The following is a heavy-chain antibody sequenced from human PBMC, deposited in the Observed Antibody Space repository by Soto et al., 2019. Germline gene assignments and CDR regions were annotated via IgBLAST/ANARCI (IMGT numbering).Heavy chain of an antibody. J-gene: IGHJ4*02. CDR2: INAGNGNT. D-gene: IGHD2-2*01. V-gene: IGHV1-3*01. Sequence: GASVKVSCKASGYTFTSYAMHWVRQAPGQRLEWMGWINAGNGNTKYSQKFQGRVTITRDTSASTAYMELSSLRSEDTAVYYCARDQAVVVPAAVYYWGQGPLVTVSS. CDR3: ARDQAVVVPAAVYY. CDR1: GYTFTSYA.